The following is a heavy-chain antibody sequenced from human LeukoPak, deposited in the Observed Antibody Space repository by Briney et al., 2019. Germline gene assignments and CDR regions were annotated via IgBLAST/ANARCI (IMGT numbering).Heavy chain of an antibody. CDR3: ARATSDAFDI. CDR2: ISSSGTAV. V-gene: IGHV3-11*01. D-gene: IGHD6-6*01. Sequence: GGSLRLSCAASGFTFSDYYMTWIRQAPGKGLEWVSYISSSGTAVYYPDSMKGRFTISRDNAKNSLYLQMNSLRAEDTAVYYRARATSDAFDIWGQGTMVTVSS. J-gene: IGHJ3*02. CDR1: GFTFSDYY.